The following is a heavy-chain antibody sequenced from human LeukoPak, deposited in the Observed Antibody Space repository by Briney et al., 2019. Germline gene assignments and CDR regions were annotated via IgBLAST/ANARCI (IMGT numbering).Heavy chain of an antibody. D-gene: IGHD3-22*01. Sequence: GGSLRLSCADSGFTFSSYAMSWVRRAPGKGLEWVSAISGSGGSKYYADSVKGRFTISRDNSKNTLYLQMNSLRAEDTAVYYCAKEITAGYYDSRGVIDYWGQGTLVTVSS. V-gene: IGHV3-23*01. J-gene: IGHJ4*02. CDR2: ISGSGGSK. CDR3: AKEITAGYYDSRGVIDY. CDR1: GFTFSSYA.